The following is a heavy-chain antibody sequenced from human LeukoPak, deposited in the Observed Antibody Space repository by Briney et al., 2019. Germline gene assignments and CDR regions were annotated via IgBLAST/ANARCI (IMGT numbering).Heavy chain of an antibody. CDR1: GFTFSSYA. Sequence: PGGSLRLSCAASGFTFSSYAMSWVRQAPGKGLEWVSVIYSGGSTYYADSVKGRFTISRDNSKNALYLQMNSLRAEDTAVYYCARERKSGRRIFDYWGQGTLVTVSS. D-gene: IGHD3-3*01. J-gene: IGHJ4*02. CDR3: ARERKSGRRIFDY. V-gene: IGHV3-53*01. CDR2: IYSGGST.